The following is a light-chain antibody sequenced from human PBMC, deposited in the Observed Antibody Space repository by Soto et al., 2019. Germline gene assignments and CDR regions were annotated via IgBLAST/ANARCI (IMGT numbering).Light chain of an antibody. V-gene: IGKV3-20*01. CDR1: QSVRSTY. Sequence: EIVLTQSPGTLSLSPGERATLSCRASQSVRSTYLAWYQHIPGQAPRLLIYGSSTRATGAPDRFSGSGSGTDFPLTITRLEPEDFAVYFCQQYGDSPPTFGQGTKVEIE. CDR2: GSS. J-gene: IGKJ1*01. CDR3: QQYGDSPPT.